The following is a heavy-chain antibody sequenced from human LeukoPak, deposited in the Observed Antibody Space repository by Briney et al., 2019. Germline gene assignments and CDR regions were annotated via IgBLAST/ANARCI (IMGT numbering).Heavy chain of an antibody. CDR3: ARRSVAAAGTDYYGMDV. CDR2: IYPGDSDT. V-gene: IGHV5-51*01. Sequence: GESLKISCKGSGYSFTSYWIGWVRQMPGKGLEWMGIIYPGDSDTRYSPSFQGQVTISADKSISTAYLQWSSLKASDTAMYHCARRSVAAAGTDYYGMDVWGKGTTVTVSS. D-gene: IGHD6-13*01. CDR1: GYSFTSYW. J-gene: IGHJ6*04.